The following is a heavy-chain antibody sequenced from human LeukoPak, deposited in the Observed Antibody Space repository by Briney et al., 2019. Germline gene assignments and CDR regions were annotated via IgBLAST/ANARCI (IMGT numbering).Heavy chain of an antibody. J-gene: IGHJ4*02. CDR1: GFSLPTGGGG. V-gene: IGHV2-5*02. D-gene: IGHD1-7*01. CDR3: AHRRRLDRDWNYGRFDF. CDR2: SCLDDDK. Sequence: SGPTLFHPPRSLTLTCTFSGFSLPTGGGGVGWIRQPPGKALEWLSLSCLDDDKRYSPSLTGRLSITKDTSKNQVVLTMTNMDPVDTATYYCAHRRRLDRDWNYGRFDFWGQGMLVTVSS.